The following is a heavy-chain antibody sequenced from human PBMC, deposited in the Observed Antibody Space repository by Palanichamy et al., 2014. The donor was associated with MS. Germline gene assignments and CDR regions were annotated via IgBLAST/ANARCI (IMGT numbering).Heavy chain of an antibody. Sequence: VQLVQSGAEVKKPGASVKVSCKASGYTFTGYYMHWVRQAPGQGLEWMGWINPNSGGTNYAQKFQGRVTMTRDTSISTAYMELSRLRSDDTAVYYCARVAMVQGVIITGVFGYWGQGTLVTVSS. CDR3: ARVAMVQGVIITGVFGY. CDR2: INPNSGGT. V-gene: IGHV1-2*02. J-gene: IGHJ4*02. D-gene: IGHD3-10*01. CDR1: GYTFTGYY.